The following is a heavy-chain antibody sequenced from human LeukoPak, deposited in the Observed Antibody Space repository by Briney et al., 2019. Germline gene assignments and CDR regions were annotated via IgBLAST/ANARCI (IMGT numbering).Heavy chain of an antibody. D-gene: IGHD5-24*01. CDR1: GGSISSSSYY. J-gene: IGHJ4*02. CDR3: ARGGWLQFLDY. V-gene: IGHV4-39*07. CDR2: IYTTGST. Sequence: SETLSLTCTVSGGSISSSSYYWGWIRQPPGKGLEWIGRIYTTGSTNYNPSLKSRVTLSVDTSKNQFSLKLSSVTAADTAVYYCARGGWLQFLDYWGQGTLVTVSS.